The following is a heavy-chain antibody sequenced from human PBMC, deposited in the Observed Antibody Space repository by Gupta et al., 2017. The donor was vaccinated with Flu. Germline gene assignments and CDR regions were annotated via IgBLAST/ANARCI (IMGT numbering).Heavy chain of an antibody. J-gene: IGHJ4*02. D-gene: IGHD3-22*01. CDR3: TMGVGYHDSSGYPLGY. CDR2: IRSKPNTYAT. CDR1: GFTFSGPP. Sequence: EVQLVESGGGLVQPGGSLKLSCAASGFTFSGPPMHWVRQASGKGLEWVGRIRSKPNTYATAYAASVKGRFTISRDDSKNTAYLQMNSLKTEDTAVYYCTMGVGYHDSSGYPLGYWGQGTLVTVSS. V-gene: IGHV3-73*02.